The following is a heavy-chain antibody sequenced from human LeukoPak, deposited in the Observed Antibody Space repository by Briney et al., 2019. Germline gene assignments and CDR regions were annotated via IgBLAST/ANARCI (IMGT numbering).Heavy chain of an antibody. J-gene: IGHJ4*02. CDR1: GVSVGSAGYY. Sequence: SETLSLTCSVSGVSVGSAGYYWTWIRQPPGKGLEWIGYVYYSGNSNYNPILKSRVTMSLDPSNNQFSLKLSSVTAADTAVYYCARSQSQSGSYRYYFAYWGQGTLFAVSS. CDR3: ARSQSQSGSYRYYFAY. D-gene: IGHD3-16*02. CDR2: VYYSGNS. V-gene: IGHV4-61*08.